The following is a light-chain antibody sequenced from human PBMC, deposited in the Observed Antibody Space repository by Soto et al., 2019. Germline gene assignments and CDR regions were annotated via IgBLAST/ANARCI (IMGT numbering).Light chain of an antibody. V-gene: IGLV2-14*01. CDR2: DVS. Sequence: HSVLTQPASVSGSPGQSITISCTGTSSDVGGYNYVSWYQQHPGKAPKLMIYDVSNRPSGVSNRFSGSKSGNTASLTSSGLQAEDEADYHCRSYTRSSTFRFGGGTQVTV. J-gene: IGLJ3*02. CDR3: RSYTRSSTFR. CDR1: SSDVGGYNY.